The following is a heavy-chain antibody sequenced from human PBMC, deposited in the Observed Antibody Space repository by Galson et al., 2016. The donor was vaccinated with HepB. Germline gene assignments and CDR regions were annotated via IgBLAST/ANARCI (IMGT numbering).Heavy chain of an antibody. J-gene: IGHJ4*02. D-gene: IGHD5-18*01. V-gene: IGHV3-23*01. CDR2: ISGSGGTT. CDR3: AKVETTAFLPFDF. Sequence: SLRLSCAASGFIFSSYAMSWVRQAPGKGLEWVSGISGSGGTTFYADSVKGRFTIARDNSKKTLFLQMDSLRAEDSAIYFCAKVETTAFLPFDFWGQGTLVTVSS. CDR1: GFIFSSYA.